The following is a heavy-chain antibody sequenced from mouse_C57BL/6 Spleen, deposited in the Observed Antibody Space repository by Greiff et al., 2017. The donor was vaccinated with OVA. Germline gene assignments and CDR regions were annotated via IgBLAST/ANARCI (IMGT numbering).Heavy chain of an antibody. Sequence: VQLQPSGPELVKPGASVKISCKASGYAFSSSWMNWVKQRPGKGLEWIGRIYPGDGDTNYNGKFKGKATLTADKSSSTAYMQLSSLTSEDSAVYFCARPTGGNFDYWGQGTTLTVSS. V-gene: IGHV1-82*01. CDR2: IYPGDGDT. D-gene: IGHD1-1*01. CDR3: ARPTGGNFDY. J-gene: IGHJ2*01. CDR1: GYAFSSSW.